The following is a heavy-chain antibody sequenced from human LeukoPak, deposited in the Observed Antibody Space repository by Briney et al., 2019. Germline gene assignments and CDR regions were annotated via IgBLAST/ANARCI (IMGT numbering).Heavy chain of an antibody. D-gene: IGHD3-10*01. J-gene: IGHJ6*03. CDR2: IRYAGTDK. CDR3: ASIKGRGPYYYYMDV. CDR1: GFTFSSYG. Sequence: GGSLRLSCAASGFTFSSYGMHWVRQAPGKGLEWVTFIRYAGTDKYYADSVKGRFTISRDNSKNTLYLQMNSLRAEDTAVYYCASIKGRGPYYYYMDVWGKGTTVTISS. V-gene: IGHV3-30*02.